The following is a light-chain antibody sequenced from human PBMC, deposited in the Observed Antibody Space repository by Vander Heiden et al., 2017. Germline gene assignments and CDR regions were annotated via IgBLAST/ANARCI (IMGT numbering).Light chain of an antibody. V-gene: IGKV1-39*01. CDR1: QSISSY. Sequence: DTQMTQSPSSLSASVGDRVTITCRASQSISSYLNWYKQKPGKAPRLLINAASSLQSGVPSRFSGSGSGTDFTLTISSLQPEDFATYYCQQSYSTPFTFGPGTKVDIK. J-gene: IGKJ3*01. CDR3: QQSYSTPFT. CDR2: AAS.